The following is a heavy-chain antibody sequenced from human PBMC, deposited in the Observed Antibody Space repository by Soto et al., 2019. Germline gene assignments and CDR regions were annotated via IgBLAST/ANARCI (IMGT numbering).Heavy chain of an antibody. CDR1: GFAFSRYG. Sequence: EVQLLESGGASVQPGGSVRLSCVVSGFAFSRYGMNWVRRAPGKGLEWVAHISGSGYSINYAESVKGRFTISRDNSKRTLYLQMNSLTVEDTALSYCSRFGPGADYWGQGTLVTVSS. CDR3: SRFGPGADY. J-gene: IGHJ4*02. D-gene: IGHD3-3*01. CDR2: ISGSGYSI. V-gene: IGHV3-23*01.